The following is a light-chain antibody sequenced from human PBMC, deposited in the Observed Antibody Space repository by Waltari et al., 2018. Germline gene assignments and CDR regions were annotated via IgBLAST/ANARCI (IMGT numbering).Light chain of an antibody. Sequence: QSTLTQPPSASGTPGQRVTIPCSGRCSNYGSNYVYPQFPGTAPKVLIYRNNQRPSGVPERLSGARSGSSASLIIGGLRSEDEADYYCAAWDDSLSGWVFGGGTKVTVL. CDR2: RNN. V-gene: IGLV1-47*01. CDR1: CSNYGSNY. J-gene: IGLJ3*02. CDR3: AAWDDSLSGWV.